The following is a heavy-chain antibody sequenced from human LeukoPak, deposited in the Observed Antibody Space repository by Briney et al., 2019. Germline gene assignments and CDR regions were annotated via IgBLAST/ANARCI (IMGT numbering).Heavy chain of an antibody. Sequence: SETLSLTCTVSGYSISSVYYWGWIRQPPGKGLECIGIIYHSGSTYYNPSLKSRVTISVDTSKNQFSLKLSSVTAADTAVYYCARGGILVYWGQGTLVTVSS. CDR3: ARGGILVY. V-gene: IGHV4-38-2*02. CDR1: GYSISSVYY. CDR2: IYHSGST. D-gene: IGHD2-21*01. J-gene: IGHJ4*02.